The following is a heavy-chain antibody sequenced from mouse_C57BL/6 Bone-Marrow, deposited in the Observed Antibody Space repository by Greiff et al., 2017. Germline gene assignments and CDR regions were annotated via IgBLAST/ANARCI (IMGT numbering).Heavy chain of an antibody. J-gene: IGHJ4*01. CDR2: IYPRSGNT. CDR1: GYTFTSYG. D-gene: IGHD6-5*01. CDR3: AIAYYCYAMDY. Sequence: QVQLQQSGAELARPGASVKLSCKASGYTFTSYGISWVKQRPGQGLEWIGEIYPRSGNTNYNEKFKGKATLTADTSSSTAYMELRSLTSEDSAVYYCAIAYYCYAMDYWGQGTAVTVTA. V-gene: IGHV1-81*01.